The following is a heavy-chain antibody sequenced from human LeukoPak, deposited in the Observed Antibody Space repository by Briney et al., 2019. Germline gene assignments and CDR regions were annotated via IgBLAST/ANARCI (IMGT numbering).Heavy chain of an antibody. Sequence: GRSLRLSCTASGFTFGDYTMNWVRQAPGNGLEWVGFIRSKAYGATPDYAGSVKGRFTISRDDSKIIAYMQMNSLTTEYTALYYCTRDRRGYYYNRFEPWGEKTLLTVSS. J-gene: IGHJ5*02. CDR3: TRDRRGYYYNRFEP. V-gene: IGHV3-49*04. D-gene: IGHD3-22*01. CDR2: IRSKAYGATP. CDR1: GFTFGDYT.